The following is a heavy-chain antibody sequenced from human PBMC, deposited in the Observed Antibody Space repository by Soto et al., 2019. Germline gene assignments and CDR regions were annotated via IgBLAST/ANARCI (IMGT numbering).Heavy chain of an antibody. D-gene: IGHD5-18*01. CDR2: INAGNGNT. J-gene: IGHJ4*02. CDR1: GYTFTSYG. V-gene: IGHV1-18*01. CDR3: AKGGYTFAYE. Sequence: ASVKVSCKASGYTFTSYGISWVRQAPGQGLEWMGWINAGNGNTRYSQKFQGRVTLTRDTSASTAYMDLSSLRSEDTAVYYCAKGGYTFAYEWGQGALVTVSS.